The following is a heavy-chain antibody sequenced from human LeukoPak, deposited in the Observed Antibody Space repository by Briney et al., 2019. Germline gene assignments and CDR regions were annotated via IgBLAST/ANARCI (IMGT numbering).Heavy chain of an antibody. V-gene: IGHV1-2*02. CDR2: INPNSGGT. J-gene: IGHJ1*01. CDR1: GYTFSGYY. D-gene: IGHD6-13*01. CDR3: ARGYPLSTTAAGTYFQH. Sequence: VASVKVSCKASGYTFSGYYMHWVRQAPRQGLEWMGWINPNSGGTNYAQKFQGRVTMTRDTSISTAYMELSRLRSDDTAVYYCARGYPLSTTAAGTYFQHWGQGTLVTVSS.